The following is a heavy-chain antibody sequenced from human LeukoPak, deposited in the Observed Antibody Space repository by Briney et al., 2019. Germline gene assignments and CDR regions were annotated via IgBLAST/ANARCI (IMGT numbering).Heavy chain of an antibody. CDR3: ARGGPSWWYGFDT. D-gene: IGHD2-15*01. CDR1: GGSVSRVSLY. J-gene: IGHJ3*02. Sequence: PSETLSLTCTVSGGSVSRVSLYWAWIRQSPGKGLEWIGYVYYTGSTNYNPSLKSRVSISIDTSKNQFSLKLNSVTAADTAVYYCARGGPSWWYGFDTWGQGTMVTASS. CDR2: VYYTGST. V-gene: IGHV4-61*01.